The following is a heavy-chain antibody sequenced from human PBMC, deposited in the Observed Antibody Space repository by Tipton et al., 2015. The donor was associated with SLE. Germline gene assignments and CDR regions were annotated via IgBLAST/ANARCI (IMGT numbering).Heavy chain of an antibody. CDR3: AKDFPLEGATVPGALLDS. D-gene: IGHD2-2*02. Sequence: SLRLSCAASGFTFNFYAMIWVRQAPGKGLEWVSTISSSGGSTYYTDSVKGRFTISRDDSKNTLYLQMGILRAEDTAVYYCAKDFPLEGATVPGALLDSWGQGILVTVSS. CDR1: GFTFNFYA. J-gene: IGHJ4*02. V-gene: IGHV3-23*01. CDR2: ISSSGGST.